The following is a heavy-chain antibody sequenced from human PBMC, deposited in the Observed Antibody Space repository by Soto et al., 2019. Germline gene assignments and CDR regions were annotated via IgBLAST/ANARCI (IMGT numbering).Heavy chain of an antibody. CDR2: IYWDDAK. CDR3: AHRILRTVFGLVTTTAIYFDF. Sequence: QITLNESGPTVVKPAETLTLTCTFSGFSLTTSGVGVGWIRQSPGKAPEWLALIYWDDAKRYSASLKSRLTITKDTSQNQVVLTMASVDPADTATYYCAHRILRTVFGLVTTTAIYFDFWGQGTPVVVSS. V-gene: IGHV2-5*02. CDR1: GFSLTTSGVG. J-gene: IGHJ4*02. D-gene: IGHD3-3*01.